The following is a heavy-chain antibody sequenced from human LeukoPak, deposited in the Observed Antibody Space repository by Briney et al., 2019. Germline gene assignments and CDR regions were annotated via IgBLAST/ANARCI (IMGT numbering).Heavy chain of an antibody. Sequence: SETLSLTCTVSGGSISSSSYYWGWIRQPPGKGLEWIGSIYYSGSTYYNPSLKSRVTISVDTSKNQFSLKLSSVTAADTAVYHCARDYEYDSSGYAFDIWGQGTMVTVSS. J-gene: IGHJ3*02. CDR2: IYYSGST. CDR3: ARDYEYDSSGYAFDI. CDR1: GGSISSSSYY. D-gene: IGHD3-22*01. V-gene: IGHV4-39*07.